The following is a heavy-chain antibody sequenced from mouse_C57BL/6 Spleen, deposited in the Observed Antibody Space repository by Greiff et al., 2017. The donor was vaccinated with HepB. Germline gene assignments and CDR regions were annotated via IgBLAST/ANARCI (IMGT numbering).Heavy chain of an antibody. CDR1: GYTFTSYW. CDR2: IYPGSGST. Sequence: QVQLQQPGAELVKPGASVKMSCKASGYTFTSYWITWVKQRPGQGLEWIGDIYPGSGSTNYNEKFKSKATLTVDTSSSTAYMQLSSLTSEGSAVYYCARDPYYYGGSYTYFDVWGTGTTVTVSS. V-gene: IGHV1-55*01. J-gene: IGHJ1*03. CDR3: ARDPYYYGGSYTYFDV. D-gene: IGHD1-1*01.